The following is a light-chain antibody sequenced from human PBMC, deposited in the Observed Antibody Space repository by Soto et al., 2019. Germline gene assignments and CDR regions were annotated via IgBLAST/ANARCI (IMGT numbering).Light chain of an antibody. CDR3: SSYAGSNNGV. V-gene: IGLV2-8*01. Sequence: QSVLTQPPSASGSPGQSVTISCTGTSSDVGGYNYVSWYQQHPGKAPKLMIYEVSKRPSGVPDRFSGSKSGNTASLTVSGLQDEDEADYYCSSYAGSNNGVFGGGTKLTV. CDR1: SSDVGGYNY. CDR2: EVS. J-gene: IGLJ3*02.